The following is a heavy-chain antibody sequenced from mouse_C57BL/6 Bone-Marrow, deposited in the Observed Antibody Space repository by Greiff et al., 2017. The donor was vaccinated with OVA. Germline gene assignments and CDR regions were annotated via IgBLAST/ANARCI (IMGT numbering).Heavy chain of an antibody. CDR2: IDPSDSYT. Sequence: VKLQQPGAELVMPGASVKLSCKASGYTFTSYWMHWVKQRPGQGLEWIGEIDPSDSYTNYNQKFKGKSALTVDKSSSTAYMQLSSLTSEDSAVYYCARCDYDVVWGTGTTVTVSS. CDR3: ARCDYDVV. V-gene: IGHV1-69*01. CDR1: GYTFTSYW. J-gene: IGHJ1*03. D-gene: IGHD2-4*01.